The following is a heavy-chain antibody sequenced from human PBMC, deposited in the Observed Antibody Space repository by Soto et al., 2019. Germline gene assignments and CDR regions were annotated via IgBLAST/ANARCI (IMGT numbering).Heavy chain of an antibody. J-gene: IGHJ6*02. Sequence: LSCAASGFTFSSYAMSWVRQAPGKGLEWVSAISGSGGSTYYADSVKGRFTISRDNSKNTLYLQMNSLRAEDTAVYYCAKEYSGYDLGYYYGMDVWGQGTTVTVSS. D-gene: IGHD5-12*01. V-gene: IGHV3-23*01. CDR3: AKEYSGYDLGYYYGMDV. CDR2: ISGSGGST. CDR1: GFTFSSYA.